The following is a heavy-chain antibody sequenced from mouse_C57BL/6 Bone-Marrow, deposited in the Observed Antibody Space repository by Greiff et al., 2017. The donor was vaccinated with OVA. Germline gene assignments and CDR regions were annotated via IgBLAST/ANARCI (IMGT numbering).Heavy chain of an antibody. CDR1: GYTFTSYG. CDR3: ARKGIYYYGSSPGYFDY. D-gene: IGHD1-1*01. V-gene: IGHV1-81*01. J-gene: IGHJ2*01. Sequence: VQLQKSGAELARPGASVKLSCKASGYTFTSYGISWVKQRTGQGLEWIGEIYPRSGNTYYNEKFKGKATLTAEKSSSTAYMELRSLTSEDSAVYFCARKGIYYYGSSPGYFDYWGQGTTLTVSS. CDR2: IYPRSGNT.